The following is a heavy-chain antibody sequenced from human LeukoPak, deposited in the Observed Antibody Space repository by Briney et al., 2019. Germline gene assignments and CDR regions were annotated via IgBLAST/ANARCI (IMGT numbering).Heavy chain of an antibody. J-gene: IGHJ3*02. CDR2: ISSNGGST. V-gene: IGHV3-64*01. CDR1: GFTFSSYA. D-gene: IGHD3-10*01. CDR3: ARDVSSGGAFDI. Sequence: GGSLRLSCAASGFTFSSYAMHWVRQAPGKGLEYVSAISSNGGSTYYANSVKGRFTISRDNSKNTLYLQMNSLRAEDTAVYYCARDVSSGGAFDIWGQGTMVTVSS.